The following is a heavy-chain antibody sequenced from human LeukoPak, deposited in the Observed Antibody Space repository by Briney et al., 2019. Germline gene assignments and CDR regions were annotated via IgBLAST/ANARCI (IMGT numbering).Heavy chain of an antibody. CDR3: AKDMRDSGYDSPFDY. CDR2: ISWNSGSI. D-gene: IGHD5-12*01. V-gene: IGHV3-9*01. CDR1: GFTFYDYA. Sequence: GGSLRLSCAASGFTFYDYAMHWVRHAPGKGLEWVSGISWNSGSIVYADSVKGRFTISRDNAKNSLYLQMNSLRAEDTALYYCAKDMRDSGYDSPFDYWGQGTLVTVSS. J-gene: IGHJ4*02.